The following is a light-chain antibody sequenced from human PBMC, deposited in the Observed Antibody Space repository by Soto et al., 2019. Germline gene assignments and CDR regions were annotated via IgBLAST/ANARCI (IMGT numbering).Light chain of an antibody. CDR3: QQRSNWPPMYT. Sequence: EIVLTQSPATLSLSPGERATLSCRASQSVSSYLAWYQQKPGQAPRLLIYDASNRATGIPARFSGSGSGTDFTLTISRLEPGDFAVYYCQQRSNWPPMYTFGQGTKLEIK. CDR2: DAS. V-gene: IGKV3-11*01. CDR1: QSVSSY. J-gene: IGKJ2*01.